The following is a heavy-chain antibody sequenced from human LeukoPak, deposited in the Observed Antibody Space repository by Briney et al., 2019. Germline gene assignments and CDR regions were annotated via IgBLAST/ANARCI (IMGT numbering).Heavy chain of an antibody. Sequence: PGGSLRLSCAASGFALSSYWMSWVRQAPGKGPEWVADLKDDGSEKYYVDAVKGRFTISRDNAKNSLYLQMNSLRAEDTAVYYCAKRGYSNSWPIWGRGTLVTVSS. V-gene: IGHV3-7*05. CDR1: GFALSSYW. J-gene: IGHJ2*01. CDR3: AKRGYSNSWPI. CDR2: LKDDGSEK. D-gene: IGHD6-13*01.